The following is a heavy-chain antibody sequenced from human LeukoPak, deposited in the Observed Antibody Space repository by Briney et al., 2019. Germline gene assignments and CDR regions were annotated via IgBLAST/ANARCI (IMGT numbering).Heavy chain of an antibody. CDR1: GGSISSSSYY. J-gene: IGHJ4*02. D-gene: IGHD3-9*01. Sequence: SETLSLTCTVSGGSISSSSYYWGWIRQPPGKGLEWIESIYYSGSTYYNPSLKSRVTISVDTSKNQFSLKLSSVTAADTAVYYCARDRKDFDWLLPMGYFDYWGQGTLVTVSS. V-gene: IGHV4-39*07. CDR3: ARDRKDFDWLLPMGYFDY. CDR2: IYYSGST.